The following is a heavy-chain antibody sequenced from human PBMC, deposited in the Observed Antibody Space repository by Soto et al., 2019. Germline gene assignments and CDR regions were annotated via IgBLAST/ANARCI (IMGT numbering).Heavy chain of an antibody. Sequence: EVQLVESGGGLVKPGGSLRLSCAASGFTFSNAWMNWVRQAPGKGLEWVGRIKSKTDGGTTDYAAPVKGRFTISRDDSKNTLYLQMNSLKTEDTAVYYCTTDFLSGGDYGDYARKDFDYWGQGTLVTVSS. D-gene: IGHD4-17*01. J-gene: IGHJ4*02. CDR1: GFTFSNAW. CDR2: IKSKTDGGTT. CDR3: TTDFLSGGDYGDYARKDFDY. V-gene: IGHV3-15*07.